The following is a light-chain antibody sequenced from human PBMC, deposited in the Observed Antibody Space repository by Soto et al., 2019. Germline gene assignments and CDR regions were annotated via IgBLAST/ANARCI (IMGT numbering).Light chain of an antibody. CDR2: AAS. Sequence: DNQMTQSPSSLSASVGDRVTITCRASQGISNYLAWYQQKPGKVPKLLIYAASTLQSGVPSRFSGSGSGTDFTLTISGLQPEDVATYFCQKYNIVPLTFGGGTKVEIK. J-gene: IGKJ4*01. V-gene: IGKV1-27*01. CDR3: QKYNIVPLT. CDR1: QGISNY.